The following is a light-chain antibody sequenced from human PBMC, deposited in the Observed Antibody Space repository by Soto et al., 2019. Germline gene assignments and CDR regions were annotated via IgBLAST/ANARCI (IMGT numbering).Light chain of an antibody. J-gene: IGKJ1*01. Sequence: EIVLTQSPATLSLSPVERATLSCRASQSVSSYLAWYQQTPGQAPRLLIYDASNRATGIPARFSGSGSGTDFTLTISSLEPEDFAVYYCQQYDISPWTFGQGTKVDIK. V-gene: IGKV3-11*01. CDR1: QSVSSY. CDR2: DAS. CDR3: QQYDISPWT.